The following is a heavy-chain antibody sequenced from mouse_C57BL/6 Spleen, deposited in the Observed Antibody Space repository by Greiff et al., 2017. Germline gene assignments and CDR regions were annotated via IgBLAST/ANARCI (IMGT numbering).Heavy chain of an antibody. CDR2: ISYSGST. Sequence: EVKLMESGPGMVKPSQSLSLTCTVTGYSITSGYDWHWIRHFPGNKLEWMGYISYSGSTNYNPSLKSRISITHDTSKNHFFLKLNSVTTEDTATYYCARDRGTTVDDGYFDVWGTGTTVTVSS. D-gene: IGHD1-1*01. J-gene: IGHJ1*03. CDR3: ARDRGTTVDDGYFDV. V-gene: IGHV3-1*01. CDR1: GYSITSGYD.